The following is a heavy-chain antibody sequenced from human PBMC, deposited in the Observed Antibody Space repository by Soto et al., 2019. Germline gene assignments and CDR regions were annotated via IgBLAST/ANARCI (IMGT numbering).Heavy chain of an antibody. V-gene: IGHV3-23*01. D-gene: IGHD2-2*01. J-gene: IGHJ3*02. CDR3: AKCVVGQLNGFEI. Sequence: EVQLLAFGGGVVQPGASLRLSCAASGFTFSSYAMSWVRQAPGKGLEWVSDISGSGGSTYYADSVKGRFTIARDNSNKMLYLQMNSLRAEDTAVYYFAKCVVGQLNGFEIWGQGTMVTVSS. CDR1: GFTFSSYA. CDR2: ISGSGGST.